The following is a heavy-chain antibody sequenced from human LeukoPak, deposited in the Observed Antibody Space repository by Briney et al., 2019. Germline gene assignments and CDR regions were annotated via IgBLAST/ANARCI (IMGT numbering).Heavy chain of an antibody. Sequence: GGSLRLSCAASGFTFSSDNMNWVRQAPGWGLEWVSYISSSSSTIYYADSVKGRFTISRDNAKNSLYLQMNSLRDEDTAVYYCARGAVAGPYYFDYWGQGTLVTVSS. J-gene: IGHJ4*02. CDR1: GFTFSSDN. V-gene: IGHV3-48*02. D-gene: IGHD6-19*01. CDR3: ARGAVAGPYYFDY. CDR2: ISSSSSTI.